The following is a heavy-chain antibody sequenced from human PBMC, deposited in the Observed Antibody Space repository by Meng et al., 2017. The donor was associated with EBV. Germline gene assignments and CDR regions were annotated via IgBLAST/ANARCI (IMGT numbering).Heavy chain of an antibody. CDR1: GDCISSFYY. CDR3: ARPFPSWQSPRLDPFGA. CDR2: VHYTGST. Sequence: QLPLRESGPGQVKPSETLSLTCTVSGDCISSFYYWGWIRQPPGRGLEWIGSVHYTGSTYYSPSLKSRVTVSVDTSKNQFSLRLTSVTAADTAVYYWARPFPSWQSPRLDPFGAWGQGTLVTVSS. V-gene: IGHV4-39*01. J-gene: IGHJ5*02. D-gene: IGHD6-19*01.